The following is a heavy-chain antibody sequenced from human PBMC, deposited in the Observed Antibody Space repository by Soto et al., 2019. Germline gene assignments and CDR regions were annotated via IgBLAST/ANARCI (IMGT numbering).Heavy chain of an antibody. D-gene: IGHD3-3*01. CDR2: IFPGDSDT. V-gene: IGHV5-51*01. CDR1: GYSFATYW. CDR3: ARARVSTPRLEDPFDI. Sequence: GESLEISCEGSGYSFATYWLAWVRQMPGKGLEYMGIIFPGDSDTRYSPSFQGQVTISADKSISTAYLQWTSLKSSDTAIYYCARARVSTPRLEDPFDIWGQGTMVTVSS. J-gene: IGHJ3*02.